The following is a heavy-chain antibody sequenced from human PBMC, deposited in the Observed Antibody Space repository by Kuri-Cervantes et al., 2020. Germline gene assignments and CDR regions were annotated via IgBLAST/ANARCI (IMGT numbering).Heavy chain of an antibody. Sequence: ASVKVSCKASGYTFTSYDINWVRQATGQGLEWMGWMNPNSGNTGYAQKFQGRVTMTRNTSISTAYMELSSLRSEDTAVYYCARVGRLGQARGGSWFDPWGQGTLVTVSS. D-gene: IGHD3-10*01. CDR3: ARVGRLGQARGGSWFDP. CDR2: MNPNSGNT. J-gene: IGHJ5*02. V-gene: IGHV1-8*01. CDR1: GYTFTSYD.